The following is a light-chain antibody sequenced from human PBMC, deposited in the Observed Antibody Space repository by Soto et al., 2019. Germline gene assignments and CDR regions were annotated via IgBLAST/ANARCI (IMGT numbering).Light chain of an antibody. Sequence: QPVLTQPASVSGSPGQSITISCTGTSSDVGGYNYVSWYQQHPGKAPKLTIYEVSNRPSGVSNRVSGSKSGNTASLTISGLQAEDEADYHCSSYTSSSTYVFGTGTKLTVL. J-gene: IGLJ1*01. CDR1: SSDVGGYNY. CDR3: SSYTSSSTYV. V-gene: IGLV2-14*03. CDR2: EVS.